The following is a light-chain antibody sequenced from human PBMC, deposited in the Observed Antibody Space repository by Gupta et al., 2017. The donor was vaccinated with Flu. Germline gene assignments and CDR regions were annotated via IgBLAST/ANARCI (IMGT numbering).Light chain of an antibody. Sequence: DIRMTQSHSTLSTSIGDRVTITCRASQAIYTWLAWYQHRPGRAPKLLIYEASNLESGVPSRFSGRGSGTEFTLTISSLQPDDLATYYCQQYNSYPYTFGQGTKLEI. V-gene: IGKV1-5*03. J-gene: IGKJ2*01. CDR3: QQYNSYPYT. CDR1: QAIYTW. CDR2: EAS.